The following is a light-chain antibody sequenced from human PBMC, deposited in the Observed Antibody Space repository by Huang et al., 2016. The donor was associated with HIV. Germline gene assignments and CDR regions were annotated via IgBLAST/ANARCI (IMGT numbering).Light chain of an antibody. CDR1: QSVSTY. CDR2: DAF. Sequence: EIVLTQSPATLSLSPGERATLSCRASQSVSTYVAWYQQKPGQAPRLLIYDAFKRATDIPARFSGSGSGTDVSLTISSLEPEDSANYYCQHHGNWPETFGQGTRLEIK. J-gene: IGKJ5*01. CDR3: QHHGNWPET. V-gene: IGKV3-11*01.